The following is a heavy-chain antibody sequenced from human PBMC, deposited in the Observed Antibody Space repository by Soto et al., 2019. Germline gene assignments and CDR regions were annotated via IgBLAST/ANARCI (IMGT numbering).Heavy chain of an antibody. CDR1: GGSISSGGYY. CDR3: ARTLGEVAARRGDAFDI. Sequence: SETLSLTCTVSGGSISSGGYYWSWIRQHPGKGLEWIGYIYYSGSTYYNPSLKSRVTISVDTSKNQFSLKLSSVTAADTAVYYCARTLGEVAARRGDAFDIWGQGTMVTVSS. V-gene: IGHV4-31*03. CDR2: IYYSGST. D-gene: IGHD6-6*01. J-gene: IGHJ3*02.